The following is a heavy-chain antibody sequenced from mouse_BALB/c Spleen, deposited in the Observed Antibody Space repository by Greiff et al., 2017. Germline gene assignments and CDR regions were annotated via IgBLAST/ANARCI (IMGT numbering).Heavy chain of an antibody. V-gene: IGHV1-5*01. CDR3: TRAGYYYGRGYFDV. Sequence: EVQLQQSGTVLARPGASVKMSCKASGYSFTSYWMHWVKQRPGQGLEWIGAIYPGNSDTSYNQKFKGKAKLTAVTSASTAYMELSSLTNDDSAVYYCTRAGYYYGRGYFDVWGAGTTVTVSS. J-gene: IGHJ1*01. CDR2: IYPGNSDT. CDR1: GYSFTSYW. D-gene: IGHD1-1*01.